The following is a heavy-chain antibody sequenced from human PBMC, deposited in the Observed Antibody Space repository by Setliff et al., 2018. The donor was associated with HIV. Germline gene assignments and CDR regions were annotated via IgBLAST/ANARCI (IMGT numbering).Heavy chain of an antibody. V-gene: IGHV4-59*01. CDR1: GGSISNYY. Sequence: KPSETLSLTCTRSVSGGSISNYYWGWIRQSPGKGLEWIGFTHHSGSTNYNPSLESRVTISLDTANNHFSLNLRSVTAADTAVYYCSRQQLDGFRYKYYYMDVWGKGTTVTVSS. CDR2: THHSGST. D-gene: IGHD6-13*01. J-gene: IGHJ6*03. CDR3: SRQQLDGFRYKYYYMDV.